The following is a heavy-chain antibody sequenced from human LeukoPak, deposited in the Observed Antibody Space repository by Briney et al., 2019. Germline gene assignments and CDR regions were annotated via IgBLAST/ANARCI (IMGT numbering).Heavy chain of an antibody. V-gene: IGHV3-23*01. J-gene: IGHJ4*02. CDR2: ISGSGGST. CDR1: GFTFSSYA. D-gene: IGHD4-17*01. Sequence: GESLRLSCAASGFTFSSYAMSWVRQAPGKGLEWVSAISGSGGSTYYADSVKGRFTISRDNSKNTLYLQMNSLRAEDTAVYYCAKMGGDYGGLDYWGQGTLVTVSS. CDR3: AKMGGDYGGLDY.